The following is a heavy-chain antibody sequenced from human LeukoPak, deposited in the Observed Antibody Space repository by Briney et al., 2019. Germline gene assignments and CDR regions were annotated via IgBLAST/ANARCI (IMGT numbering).Heavy chain of an antibody. CDR1: GYTFTGYY. D-gene: IGHD4-23*01. Sequence: ASVKVSCKASGYTFTGYYTHWVRQAPGQGLEWMGRINPNSGGTNYAQKFQGRVTMTRDTSISTAYMELSRLRSDDTAAYYCARDYPNYGGDAFDIWGQGTMVTVSS. J-gene: IGHJ3*02. CDR2: INPNSGGT. CDR3: ARDYPNYGGDAFDI. V-gene: IGHV1-2*06.